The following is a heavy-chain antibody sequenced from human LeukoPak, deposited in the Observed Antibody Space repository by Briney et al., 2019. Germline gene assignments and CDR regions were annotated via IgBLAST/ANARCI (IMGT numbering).Heavy chain of an antibody. J-gene: IGHJ4*02. Sequence: ASVKVSCKASGGTFSSYAISWVRQAPGHVLEWMGGIIPIFGTANYAQKFQGRVTITADESTSTAYMELSSLRSEDTAVYYCASGSSSWGPSHYWGQGTLVTVSS. CDR1: GGTFSSYA. CDR2: IIPIFGTA. V-gene: IGHV1-69*01. CDR3: ASGSSSWGPSHY. D-gene: IGHD6-13*01.